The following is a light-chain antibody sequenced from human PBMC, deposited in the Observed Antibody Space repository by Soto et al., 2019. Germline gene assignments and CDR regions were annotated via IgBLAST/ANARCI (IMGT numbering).Light chain of an antibody. J-gene: IGKJ1*01. V-gene: IGKV3-20*01. CDR2: GAS. Sequence: EIVLMQSPGPLSLSPGERATLSCRASQSFNSIYLAWYQQKPGQAPRLLIYGASSRATGIPDRFSGSGSGTDFTLTISRLEPEDFAVYYCHQYDSWTFGQGTKVDIK. CDR1: QSFNSIY. CDR3: HQYDSWT.